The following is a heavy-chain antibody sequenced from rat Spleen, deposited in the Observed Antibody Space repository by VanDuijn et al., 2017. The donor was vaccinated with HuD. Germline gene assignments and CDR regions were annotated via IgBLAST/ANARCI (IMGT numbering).Heavy chain of an antibody. J-gene: IGHJ2*01. V-gene: IGHV5-29*01. CDR2: ISYGDSSGHSSP. CDR3: ARRHYGYTDYFDY. Sequence: EVQLVESGGGLVQPGRSLKLSCAASGFTFSDYGVAWVRQAPTKGLEWVATISYGDSSGHSSPYYRDYVKGRFTISRANAKSTLNLQMDSLRSEDTATYYCARRHYGYTDYFDYWGQGVMVTVSS. D-gene: IGHD1-9*01. CDR1: GFTFSDYG.